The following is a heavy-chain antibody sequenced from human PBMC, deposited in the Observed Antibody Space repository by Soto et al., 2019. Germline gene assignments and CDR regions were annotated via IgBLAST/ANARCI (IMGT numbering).Heavy chain of an antibody. V-gene: IGHV4-59*08. J-gene: IGHJ4*02. CDR2: IYYSGST. Sequence: QVQLQESGPGLVKPSETLSLTCIVSGGSISNYYWSWIRQPPGKGLEWIGYIYYSGSTNYNPSLTSRVTISVDTSKNQCPLKLSSVTAADTAVYYCARHRYSYGVYYFDYWGQGTLVTVSS. CDR3: ARHRYSYGVYYFDY. CDR1: GGSISNYY. D-gene: IGHD5-18*01.